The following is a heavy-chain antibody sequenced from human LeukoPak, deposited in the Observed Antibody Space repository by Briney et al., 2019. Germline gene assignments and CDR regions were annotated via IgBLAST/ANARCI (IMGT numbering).Heavy chain of an antibody. CDR1: GFTFSTYG. Sequence: PGGSLRLSCTDSGFTFSTYGMNRVRQAPGKGLEWVSYISSSGSIRYYADSVKGRFAISRDNAKNSLYLQMNGLRAEDTAVYYCARDSSGWYVDYWGQGTLVTVSS. J-gene: IGHJ4*02. CDR2: ISSSGSIR. D-gene: IGHD6-19*01. V-gene: IGHV3-48*01. CDR3: ARDSSGWYVDY.